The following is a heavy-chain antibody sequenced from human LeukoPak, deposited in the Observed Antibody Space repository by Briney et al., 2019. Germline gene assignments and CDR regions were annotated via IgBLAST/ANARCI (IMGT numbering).Heavy chain of an antibody. CDR3: ARDNRYGGNLDY. Sequence: GRSLRLSCAASGFTVSSNYMSWVRQAPGKGLEWVSVIYSGGSTYYADSVKGRFTISRDNSKNTLYLQMNSLRAEDTAVYYCARDNRYGGNLDYWGQGTLVTVSS. CDR1: GFTVSSNY. D-gene: IGHD4-23*01. V-gene: IGHV3-66*01. CDR2: IYSGGST. J-gene: IGHJ4*02.